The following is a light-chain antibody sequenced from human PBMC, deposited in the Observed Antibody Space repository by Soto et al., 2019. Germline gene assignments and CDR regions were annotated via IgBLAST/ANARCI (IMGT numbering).Light chain of an antibody. V-gene: IGKV1-5*01. CDR1: QDVTNF. CDR3: QQYNSYSQT. CDR2: DAS. Sequence: IQMTQSPASLSASVGDRFTLTCQASQDVTNFLGWYQQKPGKAPKLLIYDASSLESGVPSRFSGSGSGTEFTLTISSLQPDDFATYYCQQYNSYSQTFGQGTKVDI. J-gene: IGKJ1*01.